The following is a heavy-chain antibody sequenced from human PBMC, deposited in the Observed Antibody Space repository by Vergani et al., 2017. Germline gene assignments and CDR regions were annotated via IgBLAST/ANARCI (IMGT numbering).Heavy chain of an antibody. V-gene: IGHV4-38-2*01. CDR1: DSSIMTNPY. CDR3: ARHRGSGSFFPSSYFYGMDV. Sequence: QVQLQESGPGLVKPSETLTLTCDVSDSSIMTNPYWGWFRQSPGKGLGWIGCIHHSGDTHYNSSLKSRVSILIVSSSKFSLSLTSVTAADTAIYYCARHRGSGSFFPSSYFYGMDVWGHGTTVTVSS. CDR2: IHHSGDT. D-gene: IGHD3-10*01. J-gene: IGHJ6*02.